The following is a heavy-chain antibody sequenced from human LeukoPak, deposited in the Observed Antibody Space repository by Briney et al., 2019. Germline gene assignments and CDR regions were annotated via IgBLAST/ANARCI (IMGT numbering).Heavy chain of an antibody. J-gene: IGHJ1*01. Sequence: SETLSLTCTVSGGSISSYYWSWIRQPPGKGLEWIGSIYYSGSTYYNPTLKSRVTISVDTSKNQFSLRLSSVTAADTAVYSCAGGNSGSEYFRHWGQGTLVTVSS. CDR3: AGGNSGSEYFRH. D-gene: IGHD6-19*01. V-gene: IGHV4-39*07. CDR1: GGSISSYY. CDR2: IYYSGST.